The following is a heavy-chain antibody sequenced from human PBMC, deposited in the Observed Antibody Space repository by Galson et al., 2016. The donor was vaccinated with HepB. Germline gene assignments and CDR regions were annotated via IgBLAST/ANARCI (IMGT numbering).Heavy chain of an antibody. CDR1: GFTFSSYS. J-gene: IGHJ5*02. V-gene: IGHV3-48*04. D-gene: IGHD2-2*01. Sequence: SLRLSCAASGFTFSSYSMNWVRQAPGKGLEWVSYISSSSSTIYYADSVKGRFTISRDNTKNTVYLQMNSLRVEDTAVYYCARDRFCSNTRCYGWLDPWGQGTLVTVSS. CDR2: ISSSSSTI. CDR3: ARDRFCSNTRCYGWLDP.